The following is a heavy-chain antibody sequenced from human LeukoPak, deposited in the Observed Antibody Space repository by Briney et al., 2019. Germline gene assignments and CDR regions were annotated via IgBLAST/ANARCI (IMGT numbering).Heavy chain of an antibody. CDR2: ISGSGGST. J-gene: IGHJ3*02. CDR3: AKSNGYGLIDI. Sequence: GGSLRLSCAASGFTFDDYGMSWVRQAPGKGLEWVSAISGSGGSTYYADSVKGRFTISRDNSKNTLYLQMNSLRAEDTAVYYCAKSNGYGLIDIWGQGTMVTVSS. V-gene: IGHV3-23*01. CDR1: GFTFDDYG. D-gene: IGHD3-22*01.